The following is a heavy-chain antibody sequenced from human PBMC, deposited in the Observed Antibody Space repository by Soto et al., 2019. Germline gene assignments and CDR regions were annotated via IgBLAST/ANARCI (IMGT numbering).Heavy chain of an antibody. Sequence: QVQLVESGGGVVQPGRSLRLSCVASGFSSYGMHWVRQAPGKGLEWVAVIWYDGSNKYYADSVKGRFTISRDNSKNTLYLQMNSLRAEDTAVYYCARDFRVAPIDVAEYFQHWGQGTLVTVSS. J-gene: IGHJ1*01. V-gene: IGHV3-33*01. CDR3: ARDFRVAPIDVAEYFQH. CDR1: GFSSYG. CDR2: IWYDGSNK. D-gene: IGHD2-15*01.